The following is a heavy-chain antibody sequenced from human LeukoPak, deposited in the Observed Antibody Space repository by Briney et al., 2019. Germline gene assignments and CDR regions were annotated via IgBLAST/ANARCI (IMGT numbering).Heavy chain of an antibody. CDR1: GFTFSSYS. Sequence: GGSLRLSCAASGFTFSSYSMNWVRQAPGKGLEWVSSISSSSSYIYYADSVKGRFTISRDNAKNSLYLQMNSLRAEDTAVYYCAVVVPAAMGVDYWGQGTLVTVSS. CDR2: ISSSSSYI. D-gene: IGHD2-2*01. J-gene: IGHJ4*02. CDR3: AVVVPAAMGVDY. V-gene: IGHV3-21*01.